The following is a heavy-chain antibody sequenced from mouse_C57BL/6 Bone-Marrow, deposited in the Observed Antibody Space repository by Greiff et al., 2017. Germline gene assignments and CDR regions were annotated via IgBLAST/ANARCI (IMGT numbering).Heavy chain of an antibody. Sequence: VQLQQSGPELVRPGVSVKISCKGSGYTFTDYAMHWVKQSHAKGLEWIGVISTYYGDASYNQKFKDKATMTVDKSSSTAYMELARLTSEDSSVYFCARRLSYLRYALDYWGQGTSVTVSS. J-gene: IGHJ4*01. CDR3: ARRLSYLRYALDY. CDR2: ISTYYGDA. CDR1: GYTFTDYA. V-gene: IGHV1-67*01. D-gene: IGHD1-2*01.